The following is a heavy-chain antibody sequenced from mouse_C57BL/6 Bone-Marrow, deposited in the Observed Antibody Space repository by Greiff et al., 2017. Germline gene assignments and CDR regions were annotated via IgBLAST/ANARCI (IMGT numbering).Heavy chain of an antibody. CDR3: AIGGSSPFAY. CDR1: GYTFTSYW. V-gene: IGHV1-74*01. D-gene: IGHD1-1*01. J-gene: IGHJ3*01. CDR2: IHPSDSDT. Sequence: VQLQQPGAELVKPGASVKVSCKASGYTFTSYWMHWVKQRPGQGLEWMGRIHPSDSDTNYNQKFKGKATLTLDKSSSTAYMQLSSLTSEDSAVYYCAIGGSSPFAYGGKGTLVTVSA.